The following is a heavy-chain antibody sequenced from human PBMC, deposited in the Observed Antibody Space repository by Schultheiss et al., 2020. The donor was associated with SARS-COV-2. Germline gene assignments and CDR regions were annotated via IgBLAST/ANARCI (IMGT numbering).Heavy chain of an antibody. CDR2: IYYSGST. V-gene: IGHV4-59*01. Sequence: SETLSLTCAVYGGSFSGYYWSWIRQPPGKGLEWIGYIYYSGSTNYNPSLKSRVTISVDTSKNQFSLKLSSVTAADTAVYYCARSTDSSGYYPYFDYWGQGTLVTVSS. CDR1: GGSFSGYY. J-gene: IGHJ4*02. CDR3: ARSTDSSGYYPYFDY. D-gene: IGHD3-22*01.